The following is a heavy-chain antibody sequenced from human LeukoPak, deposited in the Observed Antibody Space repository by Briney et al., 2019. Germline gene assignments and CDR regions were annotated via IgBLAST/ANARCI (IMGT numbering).Heavy chain of an antibody. CDR2: INAGNGNT. J-gene: IGHJ4*02. CDR3: SGYYGSGSYGT. V-gene: IGHV1-3*01. D-gene: IGHD3-10*01. CDR1: GYTFTSYA. Sequence: ASVKVSCKASGYTFTSYAMHWVRQAPGQGLEWMGWINAGNGNTKYSQKFQGRVTITRDTSASTAYMELSSLRSEDTAVYYCSGYYGSGSYGTWGQGTLVTVSS.